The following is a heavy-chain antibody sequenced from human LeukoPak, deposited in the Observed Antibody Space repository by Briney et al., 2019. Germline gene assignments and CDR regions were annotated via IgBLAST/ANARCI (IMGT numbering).Heavy chain of an antibody. V-gene: IGHV3-23*01. CDR2: ISGSGGST. J-gene: IGHJ6*03. Sequence: GGSLRLSCAASGFTFSSYAMSWVRQAPGKGLEWVSAISGSGGSTYYADSVKGRFTISRDNSKNTLYLQMNSLRAEDTAVYYCAGGYYPEYYYYYMDVWAKGPRSPSP. CDR3: AGGYYPEYYYYYMDV. D-gene: IGHD3-22*01. CDR1: GFTFSSYA.